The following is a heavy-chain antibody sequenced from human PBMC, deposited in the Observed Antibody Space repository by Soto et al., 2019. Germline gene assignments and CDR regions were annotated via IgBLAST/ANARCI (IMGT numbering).Heavy chain of an antibody. CDR3: ARDNRPYYYDSSGSVYFQH. J-gene: IGHJ1*01. Sequence: GASVKVSCKASGGTFSSYTISWARQAPGQGLEWMGRIIPILGIANYAQKFQGRVTITADKSTSTAYMELSSLRSEDTAVYYCARDNRPYYYDSSGSVYFQHWGQGTLVTVSS. CDR2: IIPILGIA. D-gene: IGHD3-22*01. V-gene: IGHV1-69*04. CDR1: GGTFSSYT.